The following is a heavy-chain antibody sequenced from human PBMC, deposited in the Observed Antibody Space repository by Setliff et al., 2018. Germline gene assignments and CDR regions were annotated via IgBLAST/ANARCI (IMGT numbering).Heavy chain of an antibody. D-gene: IGHD2-15*01. CDR2: INPSSGTT. J-gene: IGHJ4*02. Sequence: ASVKVSCKASGYTFTSYYIHWVRQAPGQGLEWMGIINPSSGTTSYAQKFQGRVTMTRDTSTSTVYMELSSLRSEDTAVYYCARGRGPDIVVTIPGDYWGQGTQVTVSS. CDR1: GYTFTSYY. V-gene: IGHV1-46*01. CDR3: ARGRGPDIVVTIPGDY.